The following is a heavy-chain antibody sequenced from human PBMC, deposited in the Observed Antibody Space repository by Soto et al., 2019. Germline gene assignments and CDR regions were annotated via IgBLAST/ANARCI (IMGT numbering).Heavy chain of an antibody. D-gene: IGHD3-22*01. Sequence: QITLKESGPTLVKPTQTLTLTCTFSGFSLSTSGVGVGWIRQPPGKALEWLALIYWDDDEHYRPSLQSRLTITKDTAKNQLVLTITNMDPVDTATYYCAHSGKYYYDSSGYYYLDYRGQGTLVTLSS. CDR3: AHSGKYYYDSSGYYYLDY. V-gene: IGHV2-5*02. J-gene: IGHJ4*02. CDR2: IYWDDDE. CDR1: GFSLSTSGVG.